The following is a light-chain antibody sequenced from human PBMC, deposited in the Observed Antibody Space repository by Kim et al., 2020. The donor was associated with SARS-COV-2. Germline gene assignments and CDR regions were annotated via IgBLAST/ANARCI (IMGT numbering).Light chain of an antibody. J-gene: IGLJ3*02. CDR1: SLRSYY. Sequence: ALGQTVRSTCQGDSLRSYYARWYQQKQGQAPVVVIYGKNDRPSGIPDRFSGSTSRGTASLTITGAQAEDEADYYCNSRDSSGDHLVFGGGTQLTVL. CDR3: NSRDSSGDHLV. V-gene: IGLV3-19*01. CDR2: GKN.